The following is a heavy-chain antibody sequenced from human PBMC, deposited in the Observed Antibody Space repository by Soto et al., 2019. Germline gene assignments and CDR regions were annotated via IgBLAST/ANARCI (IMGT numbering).Heavy chain of an antibody. CDR3: AAFSSGWYPNDHAFDI. J-gene: IGHJ3*02. V-gene: IGHV4-39*01. CDR1: GGSISSSSYY. D-gene: IGHD6-19*01. CDR2: IYYSGST. Sequence: QLQLQESGPGLVKPSETLSLTCTVSGGSISSSSYYWGWIRQPPGKGLEWIGSIYYSGSTYYNPSLKSRVTISVDTSKNQFSLKLSSVTAADTAVYYCAAFSSGWYPNDHAFDIWGQGTMVTVSS.